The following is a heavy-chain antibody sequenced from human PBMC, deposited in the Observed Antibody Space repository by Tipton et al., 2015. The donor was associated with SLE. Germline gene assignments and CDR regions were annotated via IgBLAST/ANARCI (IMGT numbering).Heavy chain of an antibody. CDR3: AVNWGAWYFDL. CDR1: GGSFSGYY. V-gene: IGHV4-34*01. CDR2: INHSGST. J-gene: IGHJ2*01. Sequence: TLSLTCAVYGGSFSGYYWSWIRQPPGKGLEWIGEINHSGSTNYNPSLKSRVTISVDTSKNQFSLKLSSVTAADTAVYYCAVNWGAWYFDLWGRGPLVTVSS. D-gene: IGHD7-27*01.